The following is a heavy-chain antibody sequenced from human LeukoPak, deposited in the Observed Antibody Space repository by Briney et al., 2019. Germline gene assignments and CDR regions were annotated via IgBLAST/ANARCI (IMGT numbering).Heavy chain of an antibody. V-gene: IGHV3-30*03. CDR3: AREFGHNRWYFDY. D-gene: IGHD5-24*01. J-gene: IGHJ4*02. Sequence: GGSLRLSCAASGFTFRSYSMNWVRQAPGKGLEWVSSITTDGSTQLYSDSVKGRFTVSRDNSLNTLHLQMNSLKTEDTAVYYCAREFGHNRWYFDYWGQGALVTVSS. CDR2: ITTDGSTQ. CDR1: GFTFRSYS.